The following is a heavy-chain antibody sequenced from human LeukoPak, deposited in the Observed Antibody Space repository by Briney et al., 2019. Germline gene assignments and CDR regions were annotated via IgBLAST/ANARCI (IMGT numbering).Heavy chain of an antibody. CDR1: GGSFSSYF. CDR3: ATVPGYGSGSYFYFDN. J-gene: IGHJ4*02. D-gene: IGHD3-10*01. CDR2: INHSGST. Sequence: SETLSFTRAVYGGSFSSYFWTWIRQPPGKGLEWIGEINHSGSTNYNPSLKSRVTISVDTSKNQFSLRLSSVTAADTAVYYCATVPGYGSGSYFYFDNWGRGTLVSVAS. V-gene: IGHV4-34*01.